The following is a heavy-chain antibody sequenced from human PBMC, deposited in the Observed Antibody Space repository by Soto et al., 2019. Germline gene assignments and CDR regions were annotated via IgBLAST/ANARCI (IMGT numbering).Heavy chain of an antibody. CDR3: ARLLFLEWFDDY. V-gene: IGHV1-18*04. Sequence: ASVKVSCKTSGYTFTSYGISWVRQAPGQGLEWMGWISTYNGNTNYAQKFQGRATMTTDTSTTTAYMELRSLKSDDTAVYYCARLLFLEWFDDYWGQGTLVTVSS. CDR2: ISTYNGNT. J-gene: IGHJ4*02. D-gene: IGHD3-3*01. CDR1: GYTFTSYG.